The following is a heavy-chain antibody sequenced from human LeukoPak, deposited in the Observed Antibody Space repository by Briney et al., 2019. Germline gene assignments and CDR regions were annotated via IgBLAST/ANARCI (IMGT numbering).Heavy chain of an antibody. CDR3: ARLLRREDY. D-gene: IGHD2-15*01. CDR2: MNPNTAKT. Sequence: ASVKVSCKASGYTFTSYDINWVRQAPGQGLEWVGFMNPNTAKTALAQKFQGRVTMTWNTSISTAYMELSSLRPEDTAVYYCARLLRREDYWGQGTLVTVSS. J-gene: IGHJ4*02. CDR1: GYTFTSYD. V-gene: IGHV1-8*01.